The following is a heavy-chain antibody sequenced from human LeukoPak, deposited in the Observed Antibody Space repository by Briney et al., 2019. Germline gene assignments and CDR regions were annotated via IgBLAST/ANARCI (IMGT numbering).Heavy chain of an antibody. J-gene: IGHJ4*02. Sequence: GGSLRLSCAASGFTFDDYAMHWVRQAPGKGLEWVSGISCNGAGICYADSVKGRFTISRDNAKNTLYLQMNSLRAEDTALYYCGRALAAAGTGLDYWGQGTLVTVSS. CDR3: GRALAAAGTGLDY. D-gene: IGHD6-13*01. CDR1: GFTFDDYA. CDR2: ISCNGAGI. V-gene: IGHV3-9*01.